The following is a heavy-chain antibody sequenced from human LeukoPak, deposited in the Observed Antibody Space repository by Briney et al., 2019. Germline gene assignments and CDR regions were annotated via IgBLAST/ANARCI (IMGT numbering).Heavy chain of an antibody. CDR3: ASEDGSRLSVGAFDI. V-gene: IGHV3-74*01. Sequence: PGGSLRLSCAASGFTFSSYWMHWVRQAPGKGLVWVSRIKSDGSNYYADSVKGRFTIFRDNAKNTLYLQMNSLRAEDTAVYYCASEDGSRLSVGAFDIWGQGTMVTVSS. CDR1: GFTFSSYW. D-gene: IGHD5-24*01. CDR2: IKSDGSN. J-gene: IGHJ3*02.